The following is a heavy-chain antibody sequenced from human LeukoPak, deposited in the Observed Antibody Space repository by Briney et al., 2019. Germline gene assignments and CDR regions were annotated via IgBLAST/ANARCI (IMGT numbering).Heavy chain of an antibody. CDR2: IYTSGRT. Sequence: PSETLSLTCTVSGGSISSSSYYWGWIRQPPGKGLEWIGRIYTSGRTNYNPSLKSRVTMSVDTSKKQFSLKLSSVTAADTAVYYCARAALRYYDISDYSAFDYWGQGTLVTVSS. V-gene: IGHV4-61*05. J-gene: IGHJ4*02. CDR3: ARAALRYYDISDYSAFDY. CDR1: GGSISSSSYY. D-gene: IGHD3-22*01.